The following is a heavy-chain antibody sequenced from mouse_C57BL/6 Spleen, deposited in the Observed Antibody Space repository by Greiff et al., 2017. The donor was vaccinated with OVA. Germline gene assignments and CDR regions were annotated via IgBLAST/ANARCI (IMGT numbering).Heavy chain of an antibody. CDR2: INYDGSSA. V-gene: IGHV5-16*01. D-gene: IGHD4-1*01. CDR1: GFTFSDYY. Sequence: EVQRVESEGGLVQPGSSMKLSCTASGFTFSDYYMAWVRQVPEKGLEWVANINYDGSSAYYLDSLKSRFIISRDNAKNILYLQMSSLKSEDTATYYCARELGRRYFDVWGTGTTVTVSS. CDR3: ARELGRRYFDV. J-gene: IGHJ1*03.